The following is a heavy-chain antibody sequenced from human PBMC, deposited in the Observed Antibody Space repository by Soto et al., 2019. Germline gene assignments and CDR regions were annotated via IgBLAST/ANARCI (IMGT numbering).Heavy chain of an antibody. CDR3: ARGPPNWGFDS. J-gene: IGHJ4*01. Sequence: QVQLVQSGAEVKKPGASVKVSCKPSGYTFTSYDINWVRQAPGQGLEWMGWMSPNSGNTGYAQKFQGRFTMTRSTSISTAYMELSSLRSEDTAVYYCARGPPNWGFDSWGKGTLVIVSS. CDR1: GYTFTSYD. CDR2: MSPNSGNT. V-gene: IGHV1-8*01. D-gene: IGHD7-27*01.